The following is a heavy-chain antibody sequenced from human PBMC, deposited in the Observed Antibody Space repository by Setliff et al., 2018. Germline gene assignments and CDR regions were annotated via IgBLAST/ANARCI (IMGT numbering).Heavy chain of an antibody. Sequence: GGSLRLSCAASALTFSSYWMNWVRQAPGKGLEWVANIKQDGSEIYYVDSVRGRFTISRDTAKNSMYLQMDSLRVEDTAVYYCARRLPYFGVDVWGQGTTVTVSS. J-gene: IGHJ6*02. V-gene: IGHV3-7*01. CDR3: ARRLPYFGVDV. D-gene: IGHD2-15*01. CDR1: ALTFSSYW. CDR2: IKQDGSEI.